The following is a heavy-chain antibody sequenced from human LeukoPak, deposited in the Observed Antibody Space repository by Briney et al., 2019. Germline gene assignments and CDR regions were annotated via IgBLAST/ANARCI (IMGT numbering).Heavy chain of an antibody. CDR1: GFRFSDYG. D-gene: IGHD1-26*01. CDR2: ISGDGSEK. Sequence: GGSLRLSCVASGFRFSDYGIHWVRQAPGKGLEWVAVISGDGSEKYYADSVRGRFTISRDNSKNTLYLQMNSLRAEDTAVYYCAKVYPWELGTPQGYYFDYWGQGTLVTVSS. CDR3: AKVYPWELGTPQGYYFDY. J-gene: IGHJ4*02. V-gene: IGHV3-30*18.